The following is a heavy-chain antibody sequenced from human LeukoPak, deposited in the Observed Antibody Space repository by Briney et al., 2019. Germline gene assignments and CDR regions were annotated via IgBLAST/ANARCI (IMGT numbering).Heavy chain of an antibody. Sequence: GASVKVSCKASGYTFTSYDINWVRQATGQGLEWMGWMNPNSGNTGYAQKLQGRVTMTRNTSISTAYMELSSLRSEDTAVYYCARSGSYNYYYYYMDVWGKGTTVTISS. CDR1: GYTFTSYD. J-gene: IGHJ6*03. D-gene: IGHD3-10*01. CDR2: MNPNSGNT. CDR3: ARSGSYNYYYYYMDV. V-gene: IGHV1-8*01.